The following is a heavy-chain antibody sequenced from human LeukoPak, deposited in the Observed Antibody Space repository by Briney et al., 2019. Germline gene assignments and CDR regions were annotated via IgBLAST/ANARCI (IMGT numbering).Heavy chain of an antibody. Sequence: PGGALRLSCAASGFTFSDYYMSWIRQAPGKGLEWGSYISSSGSTIYYADSVKGRFTISRDNAKDSLYLQMNSLRAEDTAVYYCAREPRSMVRGVIDYWGQGTLVTVSS. CDR1: GFTFSDYY. D-gene: IGHD3-10*01. CDR3: AREPRSMVRGVIDY. V-gene: IGHV3-11*04. J-gene: IGHJ4*02. CDR2: ISSSGSTI.